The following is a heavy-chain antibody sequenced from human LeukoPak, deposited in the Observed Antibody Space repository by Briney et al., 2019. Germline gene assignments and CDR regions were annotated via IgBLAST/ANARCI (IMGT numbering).Heavy chain of an antibody. CDR3: ARSRPSVVFNYFDS. V-gene: IGHV3-7*01. J-gene: IGHJ4*02. D-gene: IGHD3-16*01. Sequence: PGGSLRLSCTASGFSFDSFYMNWVRQAPGKGLEWVANIDEAGKDRYYADSVKARFTISRDNTKSSLYLDMTSLTAEDTAIYFCARSRPSVVFNYFDSWGQGVLVPVSS. CDR1: GFSFDSFY. CDR2: IDEAGKDR.